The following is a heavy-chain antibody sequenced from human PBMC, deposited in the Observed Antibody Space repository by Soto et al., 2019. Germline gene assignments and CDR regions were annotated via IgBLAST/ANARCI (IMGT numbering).Heavy chain of an antibody. CDR1: GFTFSSYS. V-gene: IGHV3-48*01. J-gene: IGHJ6*03. Sequence: EVQLVESGGGLVQPGGSLRLSCAASGFTFSSYSMNWVRQAPGKGLEWVSYISSSSTIYYADSVKGRFTISRDNAKNSLYLQMNSLRAEDTAVYYCASVIKGGSTGREYYYYYYYMDVWGKGTTVTVSS. CDR3: ASVIKGGSTGREYYYYYYYMDV. CDR2: ISSSSTI. D-gene: IGHD2-2*01.